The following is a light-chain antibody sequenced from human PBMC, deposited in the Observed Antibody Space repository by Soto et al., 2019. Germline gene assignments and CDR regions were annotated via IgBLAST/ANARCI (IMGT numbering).Light chain of an antibody. CDR3: AAWDDSLSGVV. CDR2: AND. V-gene: IGLV1-44*01. CDR1: SSNIGSNA. J-gene: IGLJ2*01. Sequence: QAVVTQPPSASGTPGQRVTISCSGSSSNIGSNAVNWYQQLPGTAPTLLIYANDQRPSGVPDRFSGSKSGTSASLAISGLQSEDEADYYCAAWDDSLSGVVFGGGTKLTVL.